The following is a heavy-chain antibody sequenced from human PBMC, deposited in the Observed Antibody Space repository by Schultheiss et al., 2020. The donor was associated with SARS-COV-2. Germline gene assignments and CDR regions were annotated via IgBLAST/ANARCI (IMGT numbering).Heavy chain of an antibody. CDR3: AKGPWSGYYGDAFDI. V-gene: IGHV3-23*01. CDR2: ISGPGAT. Sequence: GGSLRLSFAASGYTFENYAMSWVRQAPGKGLEWVSAISGPGATFYADSVKGRFTISRHNSNKTLFLHMSGLTAEDTAVYYCAKGPWSGYYGDAFDIWGQGTMVTVSS. D-gene: IGHD3-3*01. CDR1: GYTFENYA. J-gene: IGHJ3*02.